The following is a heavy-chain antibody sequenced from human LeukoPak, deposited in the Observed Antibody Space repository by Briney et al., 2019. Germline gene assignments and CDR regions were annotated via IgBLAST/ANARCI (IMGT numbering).Heavy chain of an antibody. CDR2: IYHSGST. CDR3: ARFNSGWNNYFDY. Sequence: SETLSLTCAVSGGSISSSNWWSWVRQPPGKGLEWIGEIYHSGSTNYNPSLKSRVTISVDKSKNQFSLKLSSVTAADTAVYYCARFNSGWNNYFDYWGQGTLVTVSS. V-gene: IGHV4-4*02. J-gene: IGHJ4*02. CDR1: GGSISSSNW. D-gene: IGHD6-19*01.